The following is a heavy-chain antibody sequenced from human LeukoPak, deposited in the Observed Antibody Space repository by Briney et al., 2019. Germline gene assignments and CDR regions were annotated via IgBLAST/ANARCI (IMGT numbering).Heavy chain of an antibody. CDR1: GYTFTGYY. V-gene: IGHV1-2*02. CDR2: INPNSCGT. Sequence: GASVKVSCKAPGYTFTGYYMHWVRQAPGQGLEWMGWINPNSCGTNYAQKFQGRVTMTRDTSISTAYMELSRLRSDDTAVYYCARDGILRFLEWLDYWGQGTLVTVSS. J-gene: IGHJ4*02. CDR3: ARDGILRFLEWLDY. D-gene: IGHD3-3*01.